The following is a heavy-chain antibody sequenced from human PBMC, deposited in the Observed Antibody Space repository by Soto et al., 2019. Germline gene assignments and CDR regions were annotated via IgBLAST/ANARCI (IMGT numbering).Heavy chain of an antibody. J-gene: IGHJ4*02. CDR2: VYSNGHT. D-gene: IGHD2-8*01. Sequence: LSLTCTVSGDSISNKNYHWGWTRQPPGKGLEWIGTVYSNGHTHHNPSLKSRLAMAVDTSKNQFSLSLISVTAADTAVYFCASLTNGRTGDSWGQGTLVTVSS. CDR3: ASLTNGRTGDS. CDR1: GDSISNKNYH. V-gene: IGHV4-39*01.